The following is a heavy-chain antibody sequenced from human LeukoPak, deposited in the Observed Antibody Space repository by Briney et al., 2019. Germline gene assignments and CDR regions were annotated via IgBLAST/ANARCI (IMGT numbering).Heavy chain of an antibody. V-gene: IGHV4-30-4*01. Sequence: NPSETLSLTCTVSGGSISSGDYYWSWIRQPPGKGLEWIGYVYYSGSTYYNPSLKSRVTISVDTSKNQFSLKLSSVTAADTAVYYCARGVGATTYYWGQGTLVTVSS. CDR1: GGSISSGDYY. J-gene: IGHJ4*02. D-gene: IGHD1-26*01. CDR3: ARGVGATTYY. CDR2: VYYSGST.